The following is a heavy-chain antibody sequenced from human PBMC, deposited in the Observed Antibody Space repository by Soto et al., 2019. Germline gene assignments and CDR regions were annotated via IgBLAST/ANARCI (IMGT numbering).Heavy chain of an antibody. D-gene: IGHD6-13*01. CDR1: GGSISGYC. Sequence: PSETLSLTCAVYGGSISGYCWSWIRKPPRKGLEWIGEINYSGSTNYNPSLKSRVTVSVDTSKNQFSLKLSSVTAADTAVYYCARWSSSTWYADSWGQGALVTVSS. CDR3: ARWSSSTWYADS. CDR2: INYSGST. J-gene: IGHJ5*01. V-gene: IGHV4-34*01.